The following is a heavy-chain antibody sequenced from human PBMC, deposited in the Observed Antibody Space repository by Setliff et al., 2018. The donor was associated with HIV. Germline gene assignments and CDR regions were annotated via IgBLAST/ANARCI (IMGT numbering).Heavy chain of an antibody. Sequence: SETLSLTCTVSGGSISSSSYYWGWIRQPPGKGLEWIGHISYSGSTYYNPSLKSRVTISVDTSKKQFSLKLSSVTAADAAVYYCTRLAGGYADYWGQGTLVTVSS. CDR2: ISYSGST. CDR1: GGSISSSSYY. V-gene: IGHV4-39*01. D-gene: IGHD5-12*01. J-gene: IGHJ4*02. CDR3: TRLAGGYADY.